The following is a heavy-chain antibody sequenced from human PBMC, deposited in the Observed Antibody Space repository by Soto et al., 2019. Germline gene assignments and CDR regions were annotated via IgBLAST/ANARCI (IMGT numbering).Heavy chain of an antibody. CDR3: AKEGLAYDTLTGDSTPSY. J-gene: IGHJ4*02. V-gene: IGHV3-23*01. CDR1: GFTFSSYA. CDR2: ISGSGGST. D-gene: IGHD3-9*01. Sequence: GGSLRLSCAASGFTFSSYAMSWVRQAPGKGLEWVSAISGSGGSTYYADSVKGRFTISRDNSKNTLYLQMNSLRAEDTAVYYCAKEGLAYDTLTGDSTPSYWGQGTLVTVSS.